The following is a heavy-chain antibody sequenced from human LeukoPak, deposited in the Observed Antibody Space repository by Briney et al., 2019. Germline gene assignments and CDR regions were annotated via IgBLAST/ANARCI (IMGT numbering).Heavy chain of an antibody. CDR3: ATGNYDFWSGHNWFDP. J-gene: IGHJ5*02. D-gene: IGHD3-3*01. CDR2: INHSGST. Sequence: SETLSLTCAVYGGSFSGYYWSWIRQPPGKGLEWIGEINHSGSTNYNPSLKSRVTISVDTSKNQFSLKLSSVTAADTAVYYCATGNYDFWSGHNWFDPWGQGTLVTVSS. V-gene: IGHV4-34*01. CDR1: GGSFSGYY.